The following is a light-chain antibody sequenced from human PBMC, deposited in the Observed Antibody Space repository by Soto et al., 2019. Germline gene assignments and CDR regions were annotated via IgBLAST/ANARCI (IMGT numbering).Light chain of an antibody. Sequence: VMTHSPVTVSVPTRETATLSCRASQSVSHLAWYQQKPGQAPRLLIYDTSIRATGVSVKFSGSGSGTDFTLTISRLEPDDFAVYYCQQYGSSGTFGQGPKA. CDR2: DTS. J-gene: IGKJ1*01. CDR3: QQYGSSGT. CDR1: QSVSH. V-gene: IGKV3-20*01.